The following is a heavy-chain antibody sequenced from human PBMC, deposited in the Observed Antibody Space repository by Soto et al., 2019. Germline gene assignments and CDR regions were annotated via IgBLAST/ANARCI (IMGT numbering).Heavy chain of an antibody. CDR1: GYNFNTFW. V-gene: IGHV5-10-1*01. J-gene: IGHJ3*01. CDR3: ERLAGASPDALDF. CDR2: IDPSDSYS. Sequence: XESLKVSCKWSGYNFNTFWISWLRQMPGKGLEWMGRIDPSDSYSDYSPSFKGHVSISSDRSVTTAYLTWSSLKASDTAIYYCERLAGASPDALDFWGQGTMVTVSS. D-gene: IGHD6-19*01.